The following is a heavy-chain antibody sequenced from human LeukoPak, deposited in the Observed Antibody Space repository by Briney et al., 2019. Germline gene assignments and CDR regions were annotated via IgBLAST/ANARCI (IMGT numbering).Heavy chain of an antibody. CDR3: ARHKGGSSLFDY. CDR1: GGSVSSSNYY. V-gene: IGHV4-39*01. D-gene: IGHD6-25*01. J-gene: IGHJ4*02. Sequence: SETLSLTCPVSGGSVSSSNYYWGWIRQPPGKGLEWIGSISYSGITYYIPSLKSRVTISLDTSKNQFSLKLSSPTAADTAVYYCARHKGGSSLFDYWGQGTLVSPYS. CDR2: ISYSGIT.